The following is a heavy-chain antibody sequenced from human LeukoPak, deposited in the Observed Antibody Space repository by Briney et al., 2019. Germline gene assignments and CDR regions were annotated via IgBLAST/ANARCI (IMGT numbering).Heavy chain of an antibody. V-gene: IGHV4-30-4*01. CDR2: ICYSGTS. CDR3: VRDKWVRAGSSWLHYGMDV. Sequence: PSQTLSLTCTVSGVSITSDDSCWSWIRQPPGTGLEWIGYICYSGTSNYNPALQNRVTISLDTSKNQVSLKLTAADTAVYYCVRDKWVRAGSSWLHYGMDVWGQGTTVTVSS. CDR1: GVSITSDDSC. J-gene: IGHJ6*02. D-gene: IGHD6-13*01.